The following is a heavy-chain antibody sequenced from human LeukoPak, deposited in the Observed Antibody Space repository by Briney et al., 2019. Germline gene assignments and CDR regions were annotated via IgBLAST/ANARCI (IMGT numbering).Heavy chain of an antibody. CDR1: SASISSNY. V-gene: IGHV4-59*12. CDR3: ARGRYYDYVWGSYRWAAFDI. Sequence: SETLSLTCTVSSASISSNYWTWIRQPPGKGLEWIGYIHYSGSTNYNPSLKSRVTILVDTSKNQFSLKLSSVTAADTAVYYCARGRYYDYVWGSYRWAAFDIWGQGTMVTVSS. CDR2: IHYSGST. D-gene: IGHD3-16*02. J-gene: IGHJ3*02.